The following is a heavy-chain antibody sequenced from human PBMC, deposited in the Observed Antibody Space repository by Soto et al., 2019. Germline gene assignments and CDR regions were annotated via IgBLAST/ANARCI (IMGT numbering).Heavy chain of an antibody. CDR1: GFSLTSRPVG. V-gene: IGHV2-5*02. Sequence: QITLKESGPTRVKPTQTLMLTCSFSGFSLTSRPVGVAWIRQPPGKALEWLAVIYWDDDKRYSPSLKSRLTIDKDTSQNQVVLTMAYMDHVDTATYFCAHRGDMNGSWDQGYLDNWGKGILVTVSS. CDR3: AHRGDMNGSWDQGYLDN. CDR2: IYWDDDK. D-gene: IGHD1-1*01. J-gene: IGHJ4*02.